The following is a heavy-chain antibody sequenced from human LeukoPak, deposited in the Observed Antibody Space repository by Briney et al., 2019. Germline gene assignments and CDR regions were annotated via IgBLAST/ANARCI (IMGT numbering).Heavy chain of an antibody. CDR3: ATTERYSSGWYGMDV. J-gene: IGHJ6*02. V-gene: IGHV5-51*01. Sequence: PGDSDTRYSPSFQGQVTISADKSISTAYLQWSSLKASDTAMYYCATTERYSSGWYGMDVWGQGTTVTVSS. CDR2: PGDSDT. D-gene: IGHD6-19*01.